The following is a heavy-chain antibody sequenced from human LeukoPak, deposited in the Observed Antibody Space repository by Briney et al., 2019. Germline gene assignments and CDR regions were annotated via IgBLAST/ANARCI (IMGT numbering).Heavy chain of an antibody. Sequence: SGGSLRLSCAASGFTFSDYYMSWIRQAPGKGLEWIGYIYYSGSTNYNPSLKSRVTISVDTSKNQFSLKLSSVTAADTAVYYCARGDGGFDYWGQGTLVTVSS. CDR2: IYYSGST. J-gene: IGHJ4*02. CDR1: GFTFSDYY. D-gene: IGHD3-10*01. V-gene: IGHV4-59*01. CDR3: ARGDGGFDY.